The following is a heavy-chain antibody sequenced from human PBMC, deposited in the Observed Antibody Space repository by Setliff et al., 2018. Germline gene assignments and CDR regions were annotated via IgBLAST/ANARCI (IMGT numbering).Heavy chain of an antibody. CDR1: GGSISSMSYY. J-gene: IGHJ2*01. CDR2: IYTSGST. D-gene: IGHD3-16*01. V-gene: IGHV4-61*02. Sequence: PSETLSLTCTVSGGSISSMSYYWTWIRQPAGKGLEWIGRIYTSGSTNYNPPLGRRVSMSVDTYQNQCSLKVSSMTSADTAVYYCVGGGSAWAWRYQLWGRGVLVTAPQ. CDR3: VGGGSAWAWRYQL.